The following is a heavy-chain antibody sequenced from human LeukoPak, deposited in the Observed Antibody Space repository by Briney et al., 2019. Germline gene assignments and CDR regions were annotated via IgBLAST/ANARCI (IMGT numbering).Heavy chain of an antibody. V-gene: IGHV4-31*03. CDR3: SRGLDSRKLGY. CDR1: GASLSSDDHY. Sequence: SQTLSLTCTVSGASLSSDDHYWNWIRQSPGKGLEWIRSIHPSGILYNNPSLESRLTISKDTSKNQFSLNLNSVTAADTAVYFCSRGLDSRKLGYWGQGTLVTVSS. CDR2: IHPSGIL. D-gene: IGHD3-22*01. J-gene: IGHJ4*02.